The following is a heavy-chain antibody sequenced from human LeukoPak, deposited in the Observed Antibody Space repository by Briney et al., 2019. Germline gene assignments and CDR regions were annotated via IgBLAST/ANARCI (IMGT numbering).Heavy chain of an antibody. CDR3: AMCIYQRIPAADSDY. CDR2: ISSSGDST. J-gene: IGHJ4*02. V-gene: IGHV3-23*01. CDR1: GFTFSNYA. D-gene: IGHD6-13*01. Sequence: TGGSLRLSCASSGFTFSNYAMTWVRQAPGKGLEWVSTISSSGDSTYYADSVKGRFTISRDNSKNTLFLHMNSLRADDTAVYYCAMCIYQRIPAADSDYWGQGTLVTVSS.